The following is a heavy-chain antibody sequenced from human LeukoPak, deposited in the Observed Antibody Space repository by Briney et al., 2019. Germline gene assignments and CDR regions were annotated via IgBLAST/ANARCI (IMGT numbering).Heavy chain of an antibody. Sequence: PGGSLRLSCAASGFTFSSYWMSWVRQAPGKGLEWVANIKQDGSEKYYVDSVKGRFTISRDNAKNSLYLQMNSLRAEDTAVYYCARAGVDSSGYRDAFDIWGQGTMVTVSS. V-gene: IGHV3-7*01. CDR1: GFTFSSYW. CDR2: IKQDGSEK. J-gene: IGHJ3*02. CDR3: ARAGVDSSGYRDAFDI. D-gene: IGHD3-22*01.